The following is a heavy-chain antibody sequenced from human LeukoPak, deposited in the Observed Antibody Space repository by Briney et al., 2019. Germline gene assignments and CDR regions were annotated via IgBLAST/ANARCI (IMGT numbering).Heavy chain of an antibody. Sequence: GRSLRLSCAASGFTFSSSAMHWVRQAPGKGLEWVGRIKSKVDGGTTDYAAPVKGRFTISRDDSKNTVNLQMNSLKSEDTAVYHCTTQGHHYDSSGYNFVDYWGQGTLVTVSS. J-gene: IGHJ4*02. CDR2: IKSKVDGGTT. CDR3: TTQGHHYDSSGYNFVDY. V-gene: IGHV3-15*01. CDR1: GFTFSSSA. D-gene: IGHD3-22*01.